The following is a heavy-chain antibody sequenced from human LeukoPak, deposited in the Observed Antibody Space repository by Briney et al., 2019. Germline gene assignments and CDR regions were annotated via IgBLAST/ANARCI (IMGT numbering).Heavy chain of an antibody. V-gene: IGHV4-34*01. D-gene: IGHD2-2*01. Sequence: PAETLSLTCAVYGGSFSGYYWSWIRQPPGKGLEWIGEINHSGSTNYNPSLKNRVTISVDTSKNQFSLKLSSVTAADTAVYYCARGAYCSSTSCWMRAYNWFDPWGQGTLVTVSS. CDR3: ARGAYCSSTSCWMRAYNWFDP. J-gene: IGHJ5*02. CDR1: GGSFSGYY. CDR2: INHSGST.